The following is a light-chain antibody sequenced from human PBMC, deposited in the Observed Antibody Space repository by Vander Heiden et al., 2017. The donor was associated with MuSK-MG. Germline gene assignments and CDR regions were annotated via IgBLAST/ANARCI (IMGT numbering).Light chain of an antibody. V-gene: IGKV3-20*01. Sequence: EIVLTQSPDTLSLSPGERATLSCRASQNIDSAYLAWHQQKPGQTPRLLMHGASNRATGVPDRFSGSASGSHFTLTISRLEPEDYAVYYCQQYRSLPLTFGGGTKVQIK. CDR2: GAS. CDR1: QNIDSAY. J-gene: IGKJ4*01. CDR3: QQYRSLPLT.